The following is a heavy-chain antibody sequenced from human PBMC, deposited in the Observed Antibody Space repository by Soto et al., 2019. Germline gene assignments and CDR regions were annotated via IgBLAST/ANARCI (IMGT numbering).Heavy chain of an antibody. D-gene: IGHD6-19*01. J-gene: IGHJ4*02. Sequence: GGSLRLSCAASGFTFINSWMNWVRQAPGKGLEWVGRIKSKAGGGTTDYAAPVKGRFSISRDDSRNTVYLQMNSLKTEDTAVYYCTTDPNGWRDFDYWGQGTLVTVSS. CDR1: GFTFINSW. CDR3: TTDPNGWRDFDY. V-gene: IGHV3-15*07. CDR2: IKSKAGGGTT.